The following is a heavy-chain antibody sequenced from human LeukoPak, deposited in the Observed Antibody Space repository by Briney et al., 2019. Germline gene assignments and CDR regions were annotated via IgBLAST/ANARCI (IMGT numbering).Heavy chain of an antibody. V-gene: IGHV3-73*01. CDR1: GFRFSGYG. D-gene: IGHD1-14*01. CDR2: MRSKTNDYTI. J-gene: IGHJ4*02. CDR3: TRGGTTDQYFDY. Sequence: GGSLRLSCAASGFRFSGYGINWVRQASGQGLEWVGRMRSKTNDYTITYAASVRGRFTVSRDDSKNTAYLQMNSLKIEDTAVYYCTRGGTTDQYFDYWGQGTLVTVSS.